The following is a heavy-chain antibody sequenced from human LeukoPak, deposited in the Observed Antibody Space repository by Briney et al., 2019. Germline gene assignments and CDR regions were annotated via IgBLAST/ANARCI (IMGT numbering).Heavy chain of an antibody. J-gene: IGHJ4*02. CDR3: ARQSSGERPNFDY. V-gene: IGHV4-34*01. D-gene: IGHD6-25*01. Sequence: SGTLSLTCAVYGGSFSGYYWSWIRQPPGKGLEWIGEIDHSGSTNYNPSLKSRVTISLATSKNQFSLKLSSVTAADTALYYCARQSSGERPNFDYWGQGTLVTVSS. CDR2: IDHSGST. CDR1: GGSFSGYY.